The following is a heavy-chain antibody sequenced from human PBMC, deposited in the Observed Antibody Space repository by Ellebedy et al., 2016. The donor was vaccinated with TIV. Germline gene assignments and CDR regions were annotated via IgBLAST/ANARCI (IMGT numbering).Heavy chain of an antibody. CDR2: IYSGGST. J-gene: IGHJ4*02. V-gene: IGHV3-53*01. CDR3: ARGRSGSDFWFGELLSPDFDY. CDR1: GFTVSSNY. D-gene: IGHD3-10*01. Sequence: GGSLRLSCAASGFTVSSNYMSWVRQAPGKGLEWVSVIYSGGSTYYADSVKGRFTISRDNSKNTLYLQMNSLRAEDTAVYYCARGRSGSDFWFGELLSPDFDYWGQGTLVTISS.